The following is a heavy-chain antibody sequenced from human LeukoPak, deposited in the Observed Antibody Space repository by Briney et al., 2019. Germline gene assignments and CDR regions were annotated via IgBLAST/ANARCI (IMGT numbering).Heavy chain of an antibody. V-gene: IGHV1-18*01. CDR2: ISCYNGDT. CDR1: GYTFSHHG. D-gene: IGHD3-22*01. Sequence: GASVKVSCKASGYTFSHHGISWVRQAPGQGLEWMGWISCYNGDTMYAQNVQGRVTMTTDTSTGTAYMELRSLRSDDTAMYYCARDPSNSSGYHAHFDSWGQGTLVTVSS. J-gene: IGHJ4*02. CDR3: ARDPSNSSGYHAHFDS.